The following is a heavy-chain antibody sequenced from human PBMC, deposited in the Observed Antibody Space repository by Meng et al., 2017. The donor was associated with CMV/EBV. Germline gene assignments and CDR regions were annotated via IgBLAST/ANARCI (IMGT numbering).Heavy chain of an antibody. V-gene: IGHV4-34*01. CDR1: GGSFSGYY. Sequence: SETLSLTCAVYGGSFSGYYWSWIRQPPGKGLEWIGESNHSGSTNYNPSLKSRVTISVDTSKNQFSLKLSSVTAADTAVYYCARDNGRIYYYYYGMDVWGQGTTVTVSS. J-gene: IGHJ6*02. D-gene: IGHD4/OR15-4a*01. CDR2: SNHSGST. CDR3: ARDNGRIYYYYYGMDV.